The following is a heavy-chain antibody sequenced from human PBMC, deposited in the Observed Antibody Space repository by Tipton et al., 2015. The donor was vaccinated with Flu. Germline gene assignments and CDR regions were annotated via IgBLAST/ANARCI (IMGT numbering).Heavy chain of an antibody. J-gene: IGHJ4*02. CDR1: GGSITSYY. Sequence: TLSLTCTVSGGSITSYYWSWIRQPAGKGLEWIGHIYTIGRMYTSGTTDYNPSLKSRVSMSLDTSKNQFSLKLSSVTAADTAVYYCARHTGDSVRGVIDYWGQGTLVTVSS. CDR2: MYTSGTT. CDR3: ARHTGDSVRGVIDY. D-gene: IGHD3-10*02. V-gene: IGHV4-4*07.